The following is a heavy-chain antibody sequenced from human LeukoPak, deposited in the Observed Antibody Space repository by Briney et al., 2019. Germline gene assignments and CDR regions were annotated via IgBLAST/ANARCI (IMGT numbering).Heavy chain of an antibody. CDR2: ISAYNGNT. Sequence: GASAKVSCKASGYTFTSYGISWVRQAPGQGLEWMGWISAYNGNTNYAQKLQGRVTMTTDTSTSTAYMELRSLRSDDTAVYYCARDSPYSSSWHWFDPWGQGTLVTVSS. CDR1: GYTFTSYG. J-gene: IGHJ5*02. V-gene: IGHV1-18*01. CDR3: ARDSPYSSSWHWFDP. D-gene: IGHD6-13*01.